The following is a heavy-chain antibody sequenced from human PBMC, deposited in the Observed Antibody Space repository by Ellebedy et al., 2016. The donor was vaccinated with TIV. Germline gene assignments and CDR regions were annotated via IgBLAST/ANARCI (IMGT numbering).Heavy chain of an antibody. D-gene: IGHD6-19*01. CDR1: GYTFTSYY. CDR3: ASEREVIGRAVGSDFDY. V-gene: IGHV7-4-1*02. J-gene: IGHJ4*02. Sequence: ASVKVSCKASGYTFTSYYMHWVRQVPGQGLEWMGWINTNTGNPTYAQGFTGRFVFSVDTSVSTAYLQISSLKAEDTAVYYCASEREVIGRAVGSDFDYWGQGTLVTVSS. CDR2: INTNTGNP.